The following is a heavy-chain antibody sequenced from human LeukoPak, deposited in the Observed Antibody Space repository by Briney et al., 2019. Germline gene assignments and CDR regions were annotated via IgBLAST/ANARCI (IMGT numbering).Heavy chain of an antibody. J-gene: IGHJ6*02. CDR3: ARGPSITIFGVVNYYYYGMDV. D-gene: IGHD3-3*01. Sequence: ASVKVSCKASGGTFSSYAISWVRQAPGQGLEWMGWISAYNGNTNYAQKLQGRVTMTTDTSTSTAYMELRSLRSDDTAVYYCARGPSITIFGVVNYYYYGMDVWGQGTTVTVSS. CDR1: GGTFSSYA. CDR2: ISAYNGNT. V-gene: IGHV1-18*01.